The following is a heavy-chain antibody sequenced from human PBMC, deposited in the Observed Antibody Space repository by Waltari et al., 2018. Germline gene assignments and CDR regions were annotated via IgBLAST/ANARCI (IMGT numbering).Heavy chain of an antibody. V-gene: IGHV3-9*01. CDR3: AKRDNIGWFYLDF. CDR1: GCKFDDYA. CDR2: INGNSGDV. Sequence: EVQLVESGGGLAQPGRSMSLSCVASGCKFDDYAMTWARQAPGKGLEWVSGINGNSGDVHYADSVKGRFTISRDNAKNSLYLEMNGLRVEDTALYYCAKRDNIGWFYLDFWGQGALVTVSS. J-gene: IGHJ4*02. D-gene: IGHD2-15*01.